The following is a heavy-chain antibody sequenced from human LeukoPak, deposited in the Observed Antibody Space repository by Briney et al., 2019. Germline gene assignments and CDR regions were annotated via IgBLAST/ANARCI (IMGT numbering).Heavy chain of an antibody. Sequence: GGSLRLSCAASGFTFSSYSMNWVRQAPGKGLEWVSSISSSSSYIYYADSVKGRFTISRDNAKNSLYLQMNSLRAEDTAVYYCARDLPYGDYQLDPLDYRGQGTLVTVSS. CDR1: GFTFSSYS. CDR2: ISSSSSYI. D-gene: IGHD4-17*01. J-gene: IGHJ4*02. V-gene: IGHV3-21*01. CDR3: ARDLPYGDYQLDPLDY.